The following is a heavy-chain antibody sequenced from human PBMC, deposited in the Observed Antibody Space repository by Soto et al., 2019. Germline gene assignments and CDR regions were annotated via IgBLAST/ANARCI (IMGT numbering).Heavy chain of an antibody. CDR3: ARERLHYYDSSGEGFDGGYFDY. CDR1: GFTFSSYA. J-gene: IGHJ4*02. CDR2: ISYDGSNK. D-gene: IGHD3-22*01. V-gene: IGHV3-30-3*01. Sequence: GGSLRLSCAASGFTFSSYAMHWVRQAPGKGLEWVAVISYDGSNKYYADSVKGRFTISRDNSKNTLYLQMNSLRAEDTAVYYCARERLHYYDSSGEGFDGGYFDYWGQGTLVTVSS.